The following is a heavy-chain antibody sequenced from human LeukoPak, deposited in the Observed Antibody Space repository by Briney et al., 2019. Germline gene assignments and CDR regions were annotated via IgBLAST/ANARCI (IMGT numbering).Heavy chain of an antibody. CDR2: ISAYNGNT. D-gene: IGHD2-2*01. Sequence: GSVKVSFKASGYTFTSYGISWVGQAAGQGLEWMGWISAYNGNTNYAQKLQGRVNMTTDTSTSTAYMELRSLRSDDTAVYYCARCKDIVVVPAHDYWGQGTLVTVSS. V-gene: IGHV1-18*04. CDR3: ARCKDIVVVPAHDY. CDR1: GYTFTSYG. J-gene: IGHJ4*02.